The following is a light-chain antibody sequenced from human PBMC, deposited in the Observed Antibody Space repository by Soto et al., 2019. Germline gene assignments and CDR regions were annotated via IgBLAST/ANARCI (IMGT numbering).Light chain of an antibody. V-gene: IGKV3D-15*01. CDR3: QQYDNWPLT. Sequence: EIVMTQSPATLSVSPGERATLSCRASQSVDSNLAWYQQKPGQAPRLLIFGASTRATGIPARFSGGGSGTDFTLTISSLQSEDFGVYFCQQYDNWPLTFGGGTKVEIK. CDR2: GAS. J-gene: IGKJ4*01. CDR1: QSVDSN.